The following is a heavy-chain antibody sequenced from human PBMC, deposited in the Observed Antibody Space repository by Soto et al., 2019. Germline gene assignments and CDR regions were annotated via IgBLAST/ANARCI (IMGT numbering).Heavy chain of an antibody. D-gene: IGHD3-10*01. CDR2: ISYDRSNK. V-gene: IGHV3-30-3*01. J-gene: IGHJ6*02. CDR1: GFTFTYYA. CDR3: ARGTMDGSGSGVEGDYYGLDV. Sequence: QVQLVESGGGVVQPGRSLRLSCAASGFTFTYYAMYWVRQAPGRGLEWVAVISYDRSNKYYADSVKGRFTISRDNSKNTLYLQMNSLRAEDTAVYYCARGTMDGSGSGVEGDYYGLDVWGQGTTVTVSS.